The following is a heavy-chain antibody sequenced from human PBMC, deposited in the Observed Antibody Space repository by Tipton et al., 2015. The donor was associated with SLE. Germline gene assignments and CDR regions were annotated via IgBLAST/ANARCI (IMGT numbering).Heavy chain of an antibody. Sequence: SLRLFCAASGFTFSDYYMSWIRQAPGKGLEWLSYISGSGTTIHYADPVKGRFTISRDNAKNSLYLQMNSLRPEDTAVYYCVRDGIVVVVGAFDIWGQGTMVTVSS. CDR3: VRDGIVVVVGAFDI. CDR2: ISGSGTTI. V-gene: IGHV3-11*04. D-gene: IGHD2-15*01. J-gene: IGHJ3*02. CDR1: GFTFSDYY.